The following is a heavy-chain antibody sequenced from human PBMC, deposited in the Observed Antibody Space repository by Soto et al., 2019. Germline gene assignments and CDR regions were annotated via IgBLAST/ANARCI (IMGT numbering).Heavy chain of an antibody. CDR2: MNSDGSTT. CDR3: VRDGYPAWVYGVDV. Sequence: PGVSLRLSCAASGFTFSSYWMHWVRQAPGKGLVWVSRMNSDGSTTNYADSVKGRFTISRDNARNTLYLQMNSLRAEDTAVYYCVRDGYPAWVYGVDVWGQGTPVTVSS. D-gene: IGHD1-1*01. J-gene: IGHJ6*02. CDR1: GFTFSSYW. V-gene: IGHV3-74*01.